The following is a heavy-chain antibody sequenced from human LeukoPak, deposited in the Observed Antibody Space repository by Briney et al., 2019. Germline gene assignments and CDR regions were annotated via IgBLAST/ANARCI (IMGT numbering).Heavy chain of an antibody. J-gene: IGHJ6*03. V-gene: IGHV3-23*01. Sequence: TGGSLRLSCAASGFTFSSYGMRWVRQAPGKGLEWVSSISASGGSTNYADSVKGRFTISRDNSKNTVYLQMNSLRAEDTAVYYCAKVLKGSERLTMVRGVIIKTAGLYYMDVWGKGTTVTVSS. D-gene: IGHD3-10*01. CDR2: ISASGGST. CDR1: GFTFSSYG. CDR3: AKVLKGSERLTMVRGVIIKTAGLYYMDV.